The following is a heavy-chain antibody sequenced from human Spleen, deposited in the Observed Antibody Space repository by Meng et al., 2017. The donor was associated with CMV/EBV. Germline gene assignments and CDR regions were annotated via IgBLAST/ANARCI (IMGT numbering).Heavy chain of an antibody. CDR1: SCG. D-gene: IGHD2-21*01. CDR3: AKVHDCVPDECRGGSFYFDS. J-gene: IGHJ4*02. Sequence: SCGSIRACKASGWGLECVSLIQRVDTSTYYADYVKDRHTISRDNSMTRKYLQMNSLRAEGTPVYYCAKVHDCVPDECRGGSFYFDSWGQGALVTVSS. V-gene: IGHV3-23*03. CDR2: IQRVDTST.